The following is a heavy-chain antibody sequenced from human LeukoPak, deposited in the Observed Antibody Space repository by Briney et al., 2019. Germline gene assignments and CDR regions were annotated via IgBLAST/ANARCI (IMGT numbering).Heavy chain of an antibody. V-gene: IGHV4-59*01. Sequence: SETLSFTCTVSGGSISSYYWSWIRQPPGKGLEWIGYIYYSGSTNYNPSLKSRVTISVDTSKNQFSLKLSSVTAADTAVYYCARSLYSSSWYGYYGMDVWGKGTTVTVSS. D-gene: IGHD6-13*01. J-gene: IGHJ6*04. CDR3: ARSLYSSSWYGYYGMDV. CDR1: GGSISSYY. CDR2: IYYSGST.